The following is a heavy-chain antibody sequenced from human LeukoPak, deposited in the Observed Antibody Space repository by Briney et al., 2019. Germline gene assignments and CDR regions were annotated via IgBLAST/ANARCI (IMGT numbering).Heavy chain of an antibody. D-gene: IGHD1-14*01. V-gene: IGHV4-34*01. CDR1: GGSFSGYY. Sequence: SETLSLTCAVYGGSFSGYYWSWIRQPPGKGLEWIGEINHSGSTNYNPSLKSRVSISVDTSKNQFSLKLSSVTAADTAVYYCARHDRRTGSHFDYWGQGTLVTVSS. CDR3: ARHDRRTGSHFDY. J-gene: IGHJ4*02. CDR2: INHSGST.